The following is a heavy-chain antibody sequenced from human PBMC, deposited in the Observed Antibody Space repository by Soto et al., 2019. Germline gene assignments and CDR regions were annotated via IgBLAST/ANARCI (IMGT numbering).Heavy chain of an antibody. CDR2: INHSGSS. Sequence: SETLSLTCAVYGGSFSGYYCNWIRQPPGKGLEWIGEINHSGSSNYNPSLKGRVTISVDTSKNQFSLKLTSVTAADTAVYYCARAPHTVFGVVSYYMDVWGKGTTVTVSS. V-gene: IGHV4-34*01. D-gene: IGHD3-3*01. CDR1: GGSFSGYY. CDR3: ARAPHTVFGVVSYYMDV. J-gene: IGHJ6*03.